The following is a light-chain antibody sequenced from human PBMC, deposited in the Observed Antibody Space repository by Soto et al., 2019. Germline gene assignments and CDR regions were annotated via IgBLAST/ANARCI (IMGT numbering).Light chain of an antibody. CDR2: LGS. V-gene: IGKV2-28*01. Sequence: DIVMTQSPLSLPVTPGEPASISCRSDQSLLHSNGFNYLNWYLQKPGQSPQLLLYLGSYRDSGVPDKCSGSVSGTDLTLRISRVEAEDVGIYFFMHPLPTPTFGQGTRMEI. CDR1: QSLLHSNGFNY. J-gene: IGKJ1*01. CDR3: MHPLPTPT.